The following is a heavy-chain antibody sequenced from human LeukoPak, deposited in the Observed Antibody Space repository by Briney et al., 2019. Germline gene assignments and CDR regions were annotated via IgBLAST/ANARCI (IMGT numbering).Heavy chain of an antibody. CDR1: GFTFDDYG. D-gene: IGHD3-22*01. Sequence: GGSLRLSCAASGFTFDDYGMSWVRQALGKGLEWVSGINWNGGSTGYADSVKGRFTISRDNAKNSLYLQMNSLRAEDTALYYCARDFDYDSSGFYAFDIWGQGTMVTVSS. CDR3: ARDFDYDSSGFYAFDI. CDR2: INWNGGST. J-gene: IGHJ3*02. V-gene: IGHV3-20*04.